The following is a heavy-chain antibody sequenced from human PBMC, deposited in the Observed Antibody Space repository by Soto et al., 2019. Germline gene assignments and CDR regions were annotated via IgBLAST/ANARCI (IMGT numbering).Heavy chain of an antibody. Sequence: EVQLLESGGGLVQPGGSLRLSCAASGFTFTTYTMSWVRQAPGKGLEWVSVISGSGGRPSYADSVQGRFIISRDNPKSTLYLQMNSLRAEDTAMYYCAKARCYPTDCYVPASWGQGTLVTVSS. CDR1: GFTFTTYT. D-gene: IGHD2-21*02. CDR2: ISGSGGRP. V-gene: IGHV3-23*01. J-gene: IGHJ5*02. CDR3: AKARCYPTDCYVPAS.